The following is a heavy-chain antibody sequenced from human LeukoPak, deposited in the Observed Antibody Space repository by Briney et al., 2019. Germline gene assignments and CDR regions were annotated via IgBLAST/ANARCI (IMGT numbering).Heavy chain of an antibody. J-gene: IGHJ6*03. CDR2: IYSGGST. CDR1: GFTFSSYA. CDR3: ARGGRNDYYYYYMDV. Sequence: GGSLRLSCAAAGFTFSSYAMSWVRQAPGKGLEWVSVIYSGGSTYYADSVKGRFTISRDNSKNTLYLQMNSLRAEYTAVYYCARGGRNDYYYYYMDVWGKGTTVTVPS. D-gene: IGHD1-26*01. V-gene: IGHV3-53*01.